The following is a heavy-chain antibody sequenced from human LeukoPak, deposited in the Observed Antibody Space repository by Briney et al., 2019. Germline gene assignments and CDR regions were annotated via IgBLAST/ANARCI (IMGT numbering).Heavy chain of an antibody. CDR2: INPSGGST. CDR3: ARVYRDTARFDY. D-gene: IGHD5-18*01. Sequence: GASVKVSCKASGYTFTSYYMHWVRQAPGQGLEWMGIINPSGGSTSYAQKFQGRVSMTRDTSTSTVYMELSSLRSEDTAVYYCARVYRDTARFDYWGQGTLVTVSS. J-gene: IGHJ4*02. V-gene: IGHV1-46*01. CDR1: GYTFTSYY.